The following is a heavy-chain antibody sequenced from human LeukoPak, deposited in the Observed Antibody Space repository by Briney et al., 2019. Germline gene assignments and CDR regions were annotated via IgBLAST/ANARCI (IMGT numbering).Heavy chain of an antibody. Sequence: GGSLRLSCTVSGFTVSSNSMSWVRQAPGKGLEWVSFIYSGGNTHYSDSVKGRFTISRDNSRNTLYLQMNSLRAEDTAVYYCARDPWFGRAAGTPTDYWGQGTLVTVSS. CDR1: GFTVSSNS. V-gene: IGHV3-53*01. D-gene: IGHD6-13*01. J-gene: IGHJ4*02. CDR3: ARDPWFGRAAGTPTDY. CDR2: IYSGGNT.